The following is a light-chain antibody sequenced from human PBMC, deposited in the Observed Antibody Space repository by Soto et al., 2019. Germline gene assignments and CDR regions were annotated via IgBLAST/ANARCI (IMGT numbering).Light chain of an antibody. CDR1: NSNIGSNT. Sequence: QPVLTQPPSASGTPGQRVTISCSGSNSNIGSNTVNWYQQFPGTAPKLLIYSNNKRPSGVPDRFSGSKSGTSASLAISGLQSEDEADYYCAAWDDSLMGVFGGGTKVTVL. CDR2: SNN. CDR3: AAWDDSLMGV. V-gene: IGLV1-44*01. J-gene: IGLJ3*02.